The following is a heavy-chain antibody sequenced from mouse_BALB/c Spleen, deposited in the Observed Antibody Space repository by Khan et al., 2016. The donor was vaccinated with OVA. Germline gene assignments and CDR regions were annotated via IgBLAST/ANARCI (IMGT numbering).Heavy chain of an antibody. CDR3: TNGNYCCVAY. CDR1: GFTFSTFV. CDR2: ISSAGTYT. J-gene: IGHJ3*01. V-gene: IGHV5-9-1*01. Sequence: EVELVESGGGLVKPGGSLKLSCSASGFTFSTFVMSWVRQTPEKRLEWVATISSAGTYTYYSDSVKGRFTISRDNDKNILYLQMNTLRSEDTAMYYCTNGNYCCVAYWGQGTLVTVSA. D-gene: IGHD2-1*01.